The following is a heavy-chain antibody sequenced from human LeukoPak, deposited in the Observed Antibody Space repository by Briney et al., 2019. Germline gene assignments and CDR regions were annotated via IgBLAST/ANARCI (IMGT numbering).Heavy chain of an antibody. J-gene: IGHJ5*02. CDR2: ISAYNGNT. V-gene: IGHV1-18*01. CDR1: GYTFTSYG. CDR3: ARDPALGYTSGWYNWFDP. D-gene: IGHD6-19*01. Sequence: ASVKVSCKASGYTFTSYGISWVRRAPGQGFEWMGWISAYNGNTNYAQKLQGRVTMTTDTSTSTAYMELRSLRSDDTAVYYCARDPALGYTSGWYNWFDPWGQGTLVTVSS.